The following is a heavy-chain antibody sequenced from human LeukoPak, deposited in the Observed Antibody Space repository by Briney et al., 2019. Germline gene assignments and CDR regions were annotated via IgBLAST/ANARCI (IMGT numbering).Heavy chain of an antibody. V-gene: IGHV4-39*01. D-gene: IGHD6-13*01. CDR2: IYYSGST. CDR3: ARQGRSSWRQVFDY. Sequence: SETLSLTCTVSGGSISSSSYYWGWIRQPPGKGLEWIGSIYYSGSTYYNPSLKSRVTISVDTSKNQFSLKLSSVTAADTAVYYCARQGRSSWRQVFDYWGQGTLVTVSS. CDR1: GGSISSSSYY. J-gene: IGHJ4*02.